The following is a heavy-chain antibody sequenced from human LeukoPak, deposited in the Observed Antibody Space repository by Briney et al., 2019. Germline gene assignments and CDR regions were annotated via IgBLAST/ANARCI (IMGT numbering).Heavy chain of an antibody. CDR3: ASDTPGIAAAGDDAFDI. V-gene: IGHV3-23*01. Sequence: GGSLRLSFEVSGLTFSNYAMIWLRQAPGKGLEWVSAISGSGGSTYYADSVKGRFTISRDNSKNTLYLQMNSLRAEDTAVYYCASDTPGIAAAGDDAFDIWGQGTMVTVSS. CDR2: ISGSGGST. D-gene: IGHD6-13*01. J-gene: IGHJ3*02. CDR1: GLTFSNYA.